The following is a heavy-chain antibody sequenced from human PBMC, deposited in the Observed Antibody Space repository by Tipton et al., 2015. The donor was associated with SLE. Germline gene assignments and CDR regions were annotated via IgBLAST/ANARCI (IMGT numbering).Heavy chain of an antibody. Sequence: GSLRLSCAASGFTFSSHWMHWVRQAPGKGLVWVSRLNSDGSKTDYADSVKGRFTISRDNAKNTLYLQMNSLRAEDTAVYYCARGDDYIIYRDAFDIWGQGTMVTVSS. V-gene: IGHV3-74*01. J-gene: IGHJ3*02. CDR2: LNSDGSKT. CDR3: ARGDDYIIYRDAFDI. CDR1: GFTFSSHW. D-gene: IGHD4-11*01.